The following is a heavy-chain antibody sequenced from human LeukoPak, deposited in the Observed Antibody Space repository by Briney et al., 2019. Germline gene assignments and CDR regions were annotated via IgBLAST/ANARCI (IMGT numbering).Heavy chain of an antibody. D-gene: IGHD1-1*01. Sequence: GGSLRLSCAASGFTFSIYAMSWVRQAPGKGLEWVSTVSGSGHSTFYADSVKGRFTISRDNSKNALYLQMNSLRGEDMAVYYCVKRWTGTTIGQQDYWGQGTLVTVSS. J-gene: IGHJ4*02. CDR3: VKRWTGTTIGQQDY. CDR1: GFTFSIYA. V-gene: IGHV3-23*01. CDR2: VSGSGHST.